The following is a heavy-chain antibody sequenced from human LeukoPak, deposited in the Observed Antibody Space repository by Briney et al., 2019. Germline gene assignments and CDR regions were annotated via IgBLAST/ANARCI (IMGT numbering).Heavy chain of an antibody. CDR2: IYYSGST. V-gene: IGHV4-59*08. Sequence: SETLSLTCTVSGGSISSYYWSWIRQPPGKGLEWIGYIYYSGSTNYNPSLKSRVTISVDTSKNQFSLKLSSVTAADTAVYYCARQGDLYYDILTGYYPLYFDYWGQGTLVTVSS. D-gene: IGHD3-9*01. J-gene: IGHJ4*02. CDR1: GGSISSYY. CDR3: ARQGDLYYDILTGYYPLYFDY.